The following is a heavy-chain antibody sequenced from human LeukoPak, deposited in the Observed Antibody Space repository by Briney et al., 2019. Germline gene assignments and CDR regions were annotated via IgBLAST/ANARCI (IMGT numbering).Heavy chain of an antibody. CDR1: GFTFSSYG. V-gene: IGHV3-30*02. D-gene: IGHD3-10*01. CDR3: AKDHSVYGSGSSSDY. CDR2: IRYDGSNK. J-gene: IGHJ4*02. Sequence: GGSLRLSCAASGFTFSSYGMHWVRQAPGKGLEWVAFIRYDGSNKYYADSVKGRFTISRDNSKNTLYLQMNSLRAEDTAVYYCAKDHSVYGSGSSSDYWGQGTLVTVSS.